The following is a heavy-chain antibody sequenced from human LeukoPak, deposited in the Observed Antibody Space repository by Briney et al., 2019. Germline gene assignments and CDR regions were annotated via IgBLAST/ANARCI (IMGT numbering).Heavy chain of an antibody. CDR1: AYTFTSFY. D-gene: IGHD3-22*01. CDR2: INPSGGTT. V-gene: IGHV1-46*01. Sequence: GASVKVSCKASAYTFTSFYIHWVRQAPGQGLERLAIINPSGGTTRYAQKFQGRVTMTRDTSTSTVYMELSSLRSEDTAVYYCARDARPSYDTSGYYFPGDYWGQGTLVTVSS. CDR3: ARDARPSYDTSGYYFPGDY. J-gene: IGHJ4*02.